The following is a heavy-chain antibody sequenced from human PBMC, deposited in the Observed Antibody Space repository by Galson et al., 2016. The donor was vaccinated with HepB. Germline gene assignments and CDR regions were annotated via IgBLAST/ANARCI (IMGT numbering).Heavy chain of an antibody. D-gene: IGHD3-9*01. J-gene: IGHJ5*02. CDR3: ARDRETYYDIMTEHNWFDP. CDR2: ISAANDYT. V-gene: IGHV1-3*01. Sequence: SVKVSCKASGYSFNDHGIHWLRQAPGQRLGWMGWISAANDYTKFSQKFQGRLSITRDTPATTVYMELTSLRPEDTAVYYCARDRETYYDIMTEHNWFDPWGQGTQVSVSS. CDR1: GYSFNDHG.